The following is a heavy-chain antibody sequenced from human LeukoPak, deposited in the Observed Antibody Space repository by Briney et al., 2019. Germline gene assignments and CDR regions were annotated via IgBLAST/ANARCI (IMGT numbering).Heavy chain of an antibody. CDR2: FYHSGST. CDR3: ARNGEAGHSSSYFDY. J-gene: IGHJ4*02. V-gene: IGHV4-38-2*02. Sequence: PSETLSLTCTVSGYFISSGHYWAWIRQPPGKGLEWIGSFYHSGSTYYNPSLKSRVTISGDTSKNQLSLRLRSVTAADTAVYYCARNGEAGHSSSYFDYWDQGTLVTVSS. CDR1: GYFISSGHY. D-gene: IGHD6-13*01.